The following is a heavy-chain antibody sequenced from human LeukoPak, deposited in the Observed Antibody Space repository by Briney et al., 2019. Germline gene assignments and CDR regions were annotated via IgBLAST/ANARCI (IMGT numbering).Heavy chain of an antibody. J-gene: IGHJ4*02. V-gene: IGHV1-8*01. CDR2: MNPNSGNT. CDR1: GYTFTSYD. Sequence: ASVKVSCKASGYTFTSYDINWVRQATGQGLEWMGWMNPNSGNTGYAQKFQGRVTMTRNTSISTAYMELSSLRSEDTAVYYCARAYSNYVPTIDYWGQGTLVTVSS. CDR3: ARAYSNYVPTIDY. D-gene: IGHD4-11*01.